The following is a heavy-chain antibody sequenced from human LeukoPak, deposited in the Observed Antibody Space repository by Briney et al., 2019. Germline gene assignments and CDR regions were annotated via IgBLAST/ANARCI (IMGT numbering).Heavy chain of an antibody. CDR3: AKGSYGSGSYFPH. D-gene: IGHD3-10*01. J-gene: IGHJ1*01. CDR2: ISWNSGSI. Sequence: GGSLRLSCAASGFTFDDYAMHWVRQAPGKGLEGVAGISWNSGSIGYADSVKGRFTISRDNAKNYLYLQMNSLRAEDTALYYCAKGSYGSGSYFPHWGQGTLLTAPS. CDR1: GFTFDDYA. V-gene: IGHV3-9*01.